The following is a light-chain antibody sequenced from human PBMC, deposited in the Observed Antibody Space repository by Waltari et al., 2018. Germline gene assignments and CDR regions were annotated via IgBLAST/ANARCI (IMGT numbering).Light chain of an antibody. V-gene: IGLV1-40*01. CDR3: QSYDSSLRVYV. CDR1: SSNIGAGYD. J-gene: IGLJ1*01. Sequence: QSVLTQPPSVSGAPGQRVTISCTGRSSNIGAGYDVHWYQQLPGTAPKLLIYGNSNRPSGVPDRFSGSKSGTSASLAITGLQAEDEADYYCQSYDSSLRVYVFGTGTKVTVL. CDR2: GNS.